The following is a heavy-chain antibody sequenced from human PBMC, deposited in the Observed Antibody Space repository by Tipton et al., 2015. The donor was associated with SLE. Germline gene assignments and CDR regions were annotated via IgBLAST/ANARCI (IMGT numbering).Heavy chain of an antibody. CDR2: IYTSGST. D-gene: IGHD6-6*01. J-gene: IGHJ4*02. Sequence: TLSLTCTVSGGSISSYYWSWIRQPAGKGLEWIGRIYTSGSTNYNPSLKSRVTISVDTSKNQFSLKLSSVTAADTAVYYCARRRRGIAARPGYFDYWGQGTLVTVSS. V-gene: IGHV4-4*07. CDR1: GGSISSYY. CDR3: ARRRRGIAARPGYFDY.